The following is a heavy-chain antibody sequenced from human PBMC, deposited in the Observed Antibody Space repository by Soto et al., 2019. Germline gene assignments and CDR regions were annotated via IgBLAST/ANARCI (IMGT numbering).Heavy chain of an antibody. CDR1: GYTFTSYG. Sequence: QVQLVQSGAEVKKPGASVKVSCKASGYTFTSYGISWVRQAPGQGLEWMGWINPYNGNTNCAQKLEGRITMTTDTSTSRAYRELRSLRSDDAAGCYWAREWVGVDYGGQGTRVTASP. J-gene: IGHJ4*02. CDR2: INPYNGNT. D-gene: IGHD1-26*01. CDR3: AREWVGVDY. V-gene: IGHV1-18*01.